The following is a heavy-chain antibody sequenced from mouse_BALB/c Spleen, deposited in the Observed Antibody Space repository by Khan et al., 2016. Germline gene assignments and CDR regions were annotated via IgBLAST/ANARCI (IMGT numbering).Heavy chain of an antibody. D-gene: IGHD1-1*01. V-gene: IGHV4-1*02. J-gene: IGHJ3*01. CDR1: GFDFRRYW. Sequence: EVQLQESGGGLVQPGGSLKLSCAASGFDFRRYWMSWVRQAPGKGLDWIGEINPDSRTTNYTPSLKDKFTIPRDNAKNTLYLQISKVRAEDTALDYCARAGYYGYLAYWGQGILVSVSA. CDR2: INPDSRTT. CDR3: ARAGYYGYLAY.